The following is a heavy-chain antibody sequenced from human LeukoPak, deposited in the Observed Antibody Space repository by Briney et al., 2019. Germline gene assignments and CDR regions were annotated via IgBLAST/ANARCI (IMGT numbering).Heavy chain of an antibody. CDR2: IRYNGNNQ. Sequence: GGSLRLSCAASGFTFNNYGMHWVRQAPGKGLEWVAFIRYNGNNQYYADSVKGRFTISRDNSKNTLYLQMNSLKADDTAVYYCAKDSAFYYIDVWGKGTTVIISS. V-gene: IGHV3-30*02. D-gene: IGHD3-10*01. CDR3: AKDSAFYYIDV. CDR1: GFTFNNYG. J-gene: IGHJ6*03.